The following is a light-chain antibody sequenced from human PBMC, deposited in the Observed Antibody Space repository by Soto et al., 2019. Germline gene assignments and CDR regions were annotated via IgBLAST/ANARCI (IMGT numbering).Light chain of an antibody. Sequence: IQLTQSPSSLSASVGDRVTITCRASQGISSYLAWYQQKPGKAPKLLLYAASTLQSGVPSRLSVSGSGTDFTLIISSLQPEDFATYYCHQVNSYPLTFGGGTKVDIK. CDR1: QGISSY. J-gene: IGKJ4*01. CDR3: HQVNSYPLT. V-gene: IGKV1-9*01. CDR2: AAS.